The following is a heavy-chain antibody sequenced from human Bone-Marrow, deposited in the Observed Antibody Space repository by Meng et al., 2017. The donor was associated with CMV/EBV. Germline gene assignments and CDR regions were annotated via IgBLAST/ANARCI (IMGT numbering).Heavy chain of an antibody. Sequence: ASVKVYCKASGYTFTGYYMHWVRQAPRQGLEWMGWINPNSGGTNYAQKFQGRVTMTRDTSISTAYMELSRLRSDDTAVYYCARASRGYSYGTVAYPDYWGQGTLVTVSS. V-gene: IGHV1-2*02. CDR3: ARASRGYSYGTVAYPDY. CDR2: INPNSGGT. D-gene: IGHD5-18*01. J-gene: IGHJ4*02. CDR1: GYTFTGYY.